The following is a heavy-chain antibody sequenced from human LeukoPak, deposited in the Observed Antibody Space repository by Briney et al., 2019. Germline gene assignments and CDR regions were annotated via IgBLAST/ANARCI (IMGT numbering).Heavy chain of an antibody. CDR3: ARDPLDYWATSSGSRRPAFDY. D-gene: IGHD1-26*01. J-gene: IGHJ4*02. V-gene: IGHV1-18*01. CDR2: ISPYNRNT. Sequence: ASVKVSCKASGYTFITYGISWVRQAPGQGLEWMGWISPYNRNTNYAQKLQGRLTMTTDTSTNTAYMELRSLRSDDTAVYYCARDPLDYWATSSGSRRPAFDYWGQGTLVTVSS. CDR1: GYTFITYG.